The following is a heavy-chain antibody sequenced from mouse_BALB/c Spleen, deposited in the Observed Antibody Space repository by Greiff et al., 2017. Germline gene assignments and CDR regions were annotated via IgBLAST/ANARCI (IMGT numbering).Heavy chain of an antibody. D-gene: IGHD2-14*01. CDR3: ARSGEVRLWFAY. J-gene: IGHJ3*01. CDR2: IYPGGGYT. Sequence: QVQLQQSGAELVRPGTSVKISCKASGYTFTNYWLGWVKQRPGHGLEWIGDIYPGGGYTNYNEKFKGKATLTADTSSSTAYMQLSSLTSEDSAVYFCARSGEVRLWFAYWGQGTLVTVSA. V-gene: IGHV1-63*02. CDR1: GYTFTNYW.